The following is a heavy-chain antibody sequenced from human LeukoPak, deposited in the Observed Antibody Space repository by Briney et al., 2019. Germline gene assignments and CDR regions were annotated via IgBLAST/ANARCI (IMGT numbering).Heavy chain of an antibody. D-gene: IGHD5-24*01. CDR3: AKDHGDGYNSFYFDY. Sequence: GGSLRLSCAASGFTFSSYAMSWVRQAPGKGLEWVSAISGSGGSTYYADSVKGRFTISRGNSKNTLYLQMNSLRAEDTAVYYCAKDHGDGYNSFYFDYWGQGTLVTVSS. CDR2: ISGSGGST. CDR1: GFTFSSYA. V-gene: IGHV3-23*01. J-gene: IGHJ4*02.